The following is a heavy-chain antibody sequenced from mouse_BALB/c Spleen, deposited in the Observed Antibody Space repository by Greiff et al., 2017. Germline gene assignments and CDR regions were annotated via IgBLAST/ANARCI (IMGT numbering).Heavy chain of an antibody. D-gene: IGHD2-1*01. CDR1: GYSITSDYA. Sequence: EVQLQESGPGLVKPSQSLSLTCTVTGYSITSDYAWNWIRQFPGNKLEWMGYISYSGSTSYNPSLKSRISITRDTSKNQFFLQLNSVTTEDTATYYCARFGNVYYAMDYWGQGTSVTVSS. CDR3: ARFGNVYYAMDY. J-gene: IGHJ4*01. V-gene: IGHV3-2*02. CDR2: ISYSGST.